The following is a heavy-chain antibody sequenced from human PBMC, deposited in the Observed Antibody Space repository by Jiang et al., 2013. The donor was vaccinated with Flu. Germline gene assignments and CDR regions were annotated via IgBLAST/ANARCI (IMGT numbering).Heavy chain of an antibody. CDR3: AIFYDSRGDAFDI. CDR1: GFTFSFYS. J-gene: IGHJ3*02. D-gene: IGHD3-22*01. CDR2: ISSGSGTI. V-gene: IGHV3-48*02. Sequence: QLVESGGGLVQPGGSLRLSCAASGFTFSFYSINWVRQAPGKGLEWVSYISSGSGTIYYADSVKGRSTISRDNAKNSLYLQMSSLRDEDTAVYYCAIFYDSRGDAFDIWGQGTMVTVSS.